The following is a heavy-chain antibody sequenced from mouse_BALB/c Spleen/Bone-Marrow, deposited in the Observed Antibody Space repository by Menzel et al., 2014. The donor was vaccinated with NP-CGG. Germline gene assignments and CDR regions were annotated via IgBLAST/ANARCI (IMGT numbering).Heavy chain of an antibody. Sequence: EVQLVESGGVLVRPGGSLKLSCAASGFTFSTYAMSWVRQSPEKRLEWVAEISSGGSYTYYPDTVTGRFTIFRDNAKNTLYLEMSSLRSEDTAMYYCARDGYGSSDWGQGTLVTVSA. CDR3: ARDGYGSSD. D-gene: IGHD1-1*01. J-gene: IGHJ3*01. V-gene: IGHV5-9-4*01. CDR2: ISSGGSYT. CDR1: GFTFSTYA.